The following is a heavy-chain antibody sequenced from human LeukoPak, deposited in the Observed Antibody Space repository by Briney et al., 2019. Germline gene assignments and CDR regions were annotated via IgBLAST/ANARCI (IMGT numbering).Heavy chain of an antibody. D-gene: IGHD3-10*01. CDR1: GFTFSSYE. V-gene: IGHV3-48*03. CDR3: VRSDRETYAFDI. CDR2: ISSSGSTI. Sequence: GGSLRLSCAASGFTFSSYEMNWVRQAPGKGLEWVSYISSSGSTIYYADSVKGRFTISRDNAENSLYLQVNNLRVEDTAVYYCVRSDRETYAFDIWGQGAMVTVSS. J-gene: IGHJ3*02.